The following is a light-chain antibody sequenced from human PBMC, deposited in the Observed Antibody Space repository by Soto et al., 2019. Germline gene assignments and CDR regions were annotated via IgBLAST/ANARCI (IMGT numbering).Light chain of an antibody. CDR1: TSDVGGFDY. CDR3: RSYTTTGTQV. CDR2: DVS. Sequence: QSALTQPASVSGSPGQSITLSCSGTTSDVGGFDYVSWYQQHPGKVPKLMIFDVSNRPSGVSDRFSGYKSGNTASLTISGLQAEDAAYYYCRSYTTTGTQVFGTGTKVTVL. V-gene: IGLV2-14*03. J-gene: IGLJ1*01.